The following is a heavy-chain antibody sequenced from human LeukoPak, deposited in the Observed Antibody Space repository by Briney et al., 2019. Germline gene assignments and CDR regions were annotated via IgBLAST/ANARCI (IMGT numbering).Heavy chain of an antibody. V-gene: IGHV3-30*02. CDR1: GFTFSSYG. CDR2: IRHDGSNK. D-gene: IGHD3-10*01. Sequence: PGGSLRLSCAASGFTFSSYGMHWVRQAPGKGLEWVAFIRHDGSNKYYADSVKGRFTISRDNSKNTLYLQMNSLRAEDTAVYYCARDYGSGSYYTINWFDPWGQGTLVTVSS. J-gene: IGHJ5*02. CDR3: ARDYGSGSYYTINWFDP.